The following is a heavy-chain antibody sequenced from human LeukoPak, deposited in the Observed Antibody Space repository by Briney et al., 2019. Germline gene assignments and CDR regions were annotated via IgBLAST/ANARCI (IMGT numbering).Heavy chain of an antibody. D-gene: IGHD5-12*01. Sequence: KTSETLSLTCTVSGGSISSSSYYWGWIRQPPGKGLEWIGYIYHSGSTYYNPSLKSRVTISVDRSKNQFSLKLSSVTAADTAVYYCARDRLGHDAFDTWGQGTMVTVSS. CDR3: ARDRLGHDAFDT. CDR1: GGSISSSSYY. CDR2: IYHSGST. V-gene: IGHV4-39*07. J-gene: IGHJ3*02.